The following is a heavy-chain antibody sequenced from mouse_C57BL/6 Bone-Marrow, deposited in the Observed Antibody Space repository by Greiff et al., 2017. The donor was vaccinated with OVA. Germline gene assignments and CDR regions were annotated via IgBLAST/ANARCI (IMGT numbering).Heavy chain of an antibody. CDR2: IDPETGGT. J-gene: IGHJ1*03. CDR3: TRDITTVVGTRAHWYFDV. V-gene: IGHV1-15*01. D-gene: IGHD1-1*01. CDR1: GYTFTDYE. Sequence: VQLQESGAELVRPGASVTLSCKASGYTFTDYEMHWVKQTPVHGLEWIGAIDPETGGTAYNQKFKGKAILTADKSSSTAYMELRSLTSEDSAVYYCTRDITTVVGTRAHWYFDVWGTGTTVTVSS.